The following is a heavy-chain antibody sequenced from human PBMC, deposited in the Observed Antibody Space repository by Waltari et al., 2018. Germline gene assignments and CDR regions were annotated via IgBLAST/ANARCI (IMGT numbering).Heavy chain of an antibody. D-gene: IGHD3-22*01. CDR3: ARDGSSYYDSSGYYGY. J-gene: IGHJ4*02. V-gene: IGHV4-61*02. CDR2: IYTSGST. Sequence: QVQLQESGPGLVKPSQTLSLTCTVPGGSISSGSYYWTWIRQPAGQGLEWIGRIYTSGSTNYNPSLKSRVTISVDTSKNQFSLKLSSVTAADTAVYYCARDGSSYYDSSGYYGYWGQGTLVTVSS. CDR1: GGSISSGSYY.